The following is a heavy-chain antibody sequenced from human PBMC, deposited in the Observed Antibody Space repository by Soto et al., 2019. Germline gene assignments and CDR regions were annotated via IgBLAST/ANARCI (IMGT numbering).Heavy chain of an antibody. CDR1: GFTFSSYS. D-gene: IGHD3-22*01. V-gene: IGHV3-21*01. CDR2: ISSSSSYI. Sequence: GGSLRLSCAASGFTFSSYSMNWVRQAPGKGLEWVSSISSSSSYIYYADSVKGRFTISRDNAKNSLYLQMNSLRAEDTAVYYCARGYYDSSGYYYAFDIWGQGTMVTVSS. J-gene: IGHJ3*02. CDR3: ARGYYDSSGYYYAFDI.